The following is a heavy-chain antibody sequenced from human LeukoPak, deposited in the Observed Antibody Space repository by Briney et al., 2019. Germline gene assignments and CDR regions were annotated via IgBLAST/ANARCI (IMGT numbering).Heavy chain of an antibody. J-gene: IGHJ4*02. CDR2: ISSSSSYI. Sequence: PGGSLRLSCAASGFTFSSYSMNWVRQAPGKGLEWVSSISSSSSYIYYADSVKGRFTISRDDAKNSLYLQMNSLRAEDTAVYYCARDLLYSSGLDYWGQGTLVTVSS. CDR3: ARDLLYSSGLDY. CDR1: GFTFSSYS. V-gene: IGHV3-21*01. D-gene: IGHD6-19*01.